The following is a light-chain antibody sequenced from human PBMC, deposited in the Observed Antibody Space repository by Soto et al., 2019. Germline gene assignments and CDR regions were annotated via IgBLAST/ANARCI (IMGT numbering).Light chain of an antibody. CDR1: QTVSSN. V-gene: IGKV3-15*01. CDR3: QQYNKWPPLT. J-gene: IGKJ4*01. Sequence: EIVMTQSPATLSVSPGESVTLSCRARQTVSSNLAWYQQKPGQPPRLLIYGASSRATGVPARFSGSGSGTEFTLTVSSLQSEDFAVYYCQQYNKWPPLTFGGGTKVEIK. CDR2: GAS.